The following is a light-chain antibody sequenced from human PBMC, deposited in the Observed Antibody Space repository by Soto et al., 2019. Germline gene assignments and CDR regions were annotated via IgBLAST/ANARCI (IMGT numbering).Light chain of an antibody. CDR1: QSVSSY. CDR2: GPS. V-gene: IGKV3-20*01. Sequence: EIVLTQSPATLSLSPGERATLSCRASQSVSSYLAWYQQKPGQAPRLLIYGPSSRATGIPDRFSGSGSGTDFTLTISRLEPEDSALYYCQQYGSSPITFGQGTKVDIK. CDR3: QQYGSSPIT. J-gene: IGKJ1*01.